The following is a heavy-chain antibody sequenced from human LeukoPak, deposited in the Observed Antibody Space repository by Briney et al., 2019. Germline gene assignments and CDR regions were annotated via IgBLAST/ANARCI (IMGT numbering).Heavy chain of an antibody. CDR1: GGSLNNYY. Sequence: SETLSLTCTVSGGSLNNYYWSWIRQPPGKGLEWIGYIYYSGSTSYNPSLKGRVTISVDTSNNQFSLKLSSVTAADTAVYYCARDKRGSYADYWGQGTLVTVSS. D-gene: IGHD1-26*01. V-gene: IGHV4-59*01. CDR3: ARDKRGSYADY. CDR2: IYYSGST. J-gene: IGHJ4*02.